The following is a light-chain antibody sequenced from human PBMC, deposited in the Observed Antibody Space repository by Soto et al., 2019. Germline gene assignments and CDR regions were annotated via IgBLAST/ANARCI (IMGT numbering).Light chain of an antibody. J-gene: IGKJ5*01. CDR2: DAS. CDR3: QQRSNWPPG. Sequence: EIVLTQSPATLSLSPVEGATLSCRASQSVSSYLAWYQQKPGQAPRLLIYDASNRATGIPARFSGSGSGTDFTLTISSLEPEDFAVYYCQQRSNWPPGFGQGTRLEIK. V-gene: IGKV3-11*01. CDR1: QSVSSY.